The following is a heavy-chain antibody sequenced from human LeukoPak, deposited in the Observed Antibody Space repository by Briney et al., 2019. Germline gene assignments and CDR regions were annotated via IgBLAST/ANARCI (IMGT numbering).Heavy chain of an antibody. Sequence: GGSVNVSYKPSRYTYTRYYMHWLGQSPGHGVEWMGIINPCGGSTRYAQKLQGRVTMTRDLSTSTVYLEPSSLRSDETAVCYWTRARLRFFDPWGRGTLVTVSS. V-gene: IGHV1-46*01. CDR3: TRARLRFFDP. D-gene: IGHD3-3*01. CDR2: INPCGGST. CDR1: RYTYTRYY. J-gene: IGHJ5*02.